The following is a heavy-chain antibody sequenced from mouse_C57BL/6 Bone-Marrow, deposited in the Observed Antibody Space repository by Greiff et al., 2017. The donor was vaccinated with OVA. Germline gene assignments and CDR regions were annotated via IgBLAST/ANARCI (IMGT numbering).Heavy chain of an antibody. J-gene: IGHJ4*01. CDR2: INPHYGTT. CDR1: GYSFTDYN. CDR3: ARDGEKWAIDY. V-gene: IGHV1-39*01. D-gene: IGHD1-3*01. Sequence: EVKLMESGPELVKPGASVKISCKASGYSFTDYNMNWVKQSNGKSLEWIGVINPHYGTTSYNQKFKGKATLTVDQSSSTAYMQLNSLTSEDAAVYYCARDGEKWAIDYWGQGTSVTVSS.